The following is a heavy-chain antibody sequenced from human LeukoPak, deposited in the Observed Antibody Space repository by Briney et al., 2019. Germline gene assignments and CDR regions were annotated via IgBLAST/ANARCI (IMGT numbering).Heavy chain of an antibody. CDR1: GGSISSGSYY. CDR3: ARGSVGYYYYMDV. V-gene: IGHV4-61*02. Sequence: PSETLSLTCTVSGGSISSGSYYWSWIRQPAGKGLEWIGRIYTSGSTNYNPSLKSRVTISVDTSKNQFSLKLSSVTAADTAVYYCARGSVGYYYYMDVWGKGTTVTISS. D-gene: IGHD3-10*01. CDR2: IYTSGST. J-gene: IGHJ6*03.